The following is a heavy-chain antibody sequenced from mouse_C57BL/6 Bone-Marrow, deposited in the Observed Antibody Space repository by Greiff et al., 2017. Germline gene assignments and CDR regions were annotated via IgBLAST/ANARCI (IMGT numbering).Heavy chain of an antibody. Sequence: EVQGVESGGGLVQPGGSLSLSCAASGFTFTDYYMSWVRQPPGKALEWLGFIRNKANGYTTEYSASVKGRFTISRDNSQSILYLQMNALRAEDSATYYCERYVVATDYFDYWGQGTTLTVSS. CDR1: GFTFTDYY. CDR2: IRNKANGYTT. J-gene: IGHJ2*01. CDR3: ERYVVATDYFDY. D-gene: IGHD1-1*01. V-gene: IGHV7-3*01.